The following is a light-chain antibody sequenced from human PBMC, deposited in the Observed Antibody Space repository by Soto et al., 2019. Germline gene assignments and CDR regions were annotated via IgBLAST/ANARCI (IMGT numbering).Light chain of an antibody. J-gene: IGKJ1*01. CDR3: QHYNSYSEA. CDR2: KAS. Sequence: DIQMTQSPSTLSSSLGDRVTITWGASQSISSWLAWYQQKPGKAPKLLMYKASTLKSGVPSRFSVSGSGTEFTLTISSLKPDDFATYYCQHYNSYSEAFGQGTKVDIK. CDR1: QSISSW. V-gene: IGKV1-5*03.